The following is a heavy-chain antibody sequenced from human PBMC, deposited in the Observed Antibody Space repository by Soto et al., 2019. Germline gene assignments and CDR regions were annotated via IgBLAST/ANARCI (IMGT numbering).Heavy chain of an antibody. CDR2: VSDSAGTT. Sequence: GGSLRLSCAASGFTFTSYGMNWVRQAPGKGLEWVSGVSDSAGTTHYADSVMGRFTITRDISRNTLYLQMNSLRAEDTAVYYCVKDAPKYGNYYFDFWGQGTVVTVSS. V-gene: IGHV3-23*01. CDR1: GFTFTSYG. J-gene: IGHJ4*02. CDR3: VKDAPKYGNYYFDF. D-gene: IGHD4-17*01.